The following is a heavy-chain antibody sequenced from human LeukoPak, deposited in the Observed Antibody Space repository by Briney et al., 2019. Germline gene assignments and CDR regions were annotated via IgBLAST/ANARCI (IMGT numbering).Heavy chain of an antibody. CDR1: GFSFRSNW. J-gene: IGHJ6*04. D-gene: IGHD2-8*01. Sequence: GGSLRLSCAASGFSFRSNWMTWVRQAPGKGLEWVANINDDGSGRYYVDSVKGRFTISRDNARNSVHLQMNSLSPEDTAIYYCATRYCTIAACRASSYKCMDDWGKGTTVTVSS. V-gene: IGHV3-7*01. CDR3: ATRYCTIAACRASSYKCMDD. CDR2: INDDGSGR.